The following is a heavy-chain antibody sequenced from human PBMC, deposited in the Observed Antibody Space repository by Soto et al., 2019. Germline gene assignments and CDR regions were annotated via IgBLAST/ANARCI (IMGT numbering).Heavy chain of an antibody. CDR2: ISYTGTT. CDR1: GGSVSSTSYH. CDR3: AKLVAVAGTDDWFDP. Sequence: SETLSLTCTVSGGSVSSTSYHWTWIRQPPGKGLEWIGYISYTGTTNYSPSLKSRVTISVDTSKNQFSLRLSSVTPADTALYYCAKLVAVAGTDDWFDPWGQGTLVTVSS. J-gene: IGHJ5*02. D-gene: IGHD6-19*01. V-gene: IGHV4-61*01.